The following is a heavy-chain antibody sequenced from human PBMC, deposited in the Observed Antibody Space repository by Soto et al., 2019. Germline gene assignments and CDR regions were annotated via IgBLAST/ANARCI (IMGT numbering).Heavy chain of an antibody. J-gene: IGHJ6*02. CDR3: ARSPGDYSTNGRNYYGMDV. CDR2: ISAYNGNT. Sequence: GASVKVSCKASGYTFTSYGISWVRQAPGQGLEWMGWISAYNGNTNYAQKLQGRVTMTTDTSTSTAYMELRSLRSDDTAVYYCARSPGDYSTNGRNYYGMDVWGQGTTVTVSS. CDR1: GYTFTSYG. V-gene: IGHV1-18*01. D-gene: IGHD4-17*01.